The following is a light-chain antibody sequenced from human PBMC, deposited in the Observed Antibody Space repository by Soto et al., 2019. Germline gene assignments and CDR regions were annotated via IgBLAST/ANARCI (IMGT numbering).Light chain of an antibody. CDR3: QQYNSYSGT. V-gene: IGKV1-5*03. Sequence: DIQMTQSPSTLSASVGDRVTITCRASQSISSWLAWYQQKPGKAPKLLIYKASSLESGVPSRFSGSGSGTEFTLTINSLQPDDFASYSCQQYNSYSGTFGQGTKVEIK. CDR1: QSISSW. CDR2: KAS. J-gene: IGKJ1*01.